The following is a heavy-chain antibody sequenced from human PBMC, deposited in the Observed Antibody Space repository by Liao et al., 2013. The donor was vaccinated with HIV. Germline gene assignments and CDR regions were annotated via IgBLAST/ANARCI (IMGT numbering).Heavy chain of an antibody. CDR2: IYYSGST. D-gene: IGHD5-24*01. V-gene: IGHV4-39*07. J-gene: IGHJ4*02. CDR1: GGSISSSSYY. CDR3: ARERQVEMATITPLFQFGY. Sequence: QLQLQESGPGLVKPSETLSLTCTVSGGSISSSSYYWGWIRQPPGKGLEWIGSIYYSGSTYYNPSLKSRVTISVDTSKNQFSLKLSSVTAADTAVYYCARERQVEMATITPLFQFGYWGQGTLVTVSS.